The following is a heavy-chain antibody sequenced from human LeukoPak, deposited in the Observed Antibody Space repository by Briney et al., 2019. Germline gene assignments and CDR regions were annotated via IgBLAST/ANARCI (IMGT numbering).Heavy chain of an antibody. Sequence: SGPTLVKPTQTLTLTCSFSGFSLSTSGVGVGWIRQPPGKALEWLAVIYWDDDKRYSPSLKGRLTITKDTSKNQVVLTMTNMDPVDTATYYCAHNQGSCNGDNCYSPFDYWGQGTLVTVSS. V-gene: IGHV2-5*02. J-gene: IGHJ4*02. CDR2: IYWDDDK. CDR3: AHNQGSCNGDNCYSPFDY. D-gene: IGHD2-15*01. CDR1: GFSLSTSGVG.